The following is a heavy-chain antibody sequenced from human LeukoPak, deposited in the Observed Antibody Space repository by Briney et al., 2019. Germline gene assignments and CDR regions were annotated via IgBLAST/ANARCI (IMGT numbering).Heavy chain of an antibody. Sequence: GGSLRLSCAASGNYWIHWVRQAPGKGLVWVSHINSDGSWTSYADSVKGRFTISKDNAKNSLYLQMNSLRAEDTAVYYCAREMEQQLLSPWFDPWGQGTLVTVSS. J-gene: IGHJ5*02. D-gene: IGHD6-13*01. CDR2: INSDGSWT. CDR3: AREMEQQLLSPWFDP. V-gene: IGHV3-74*01. CDR1: GNYW.